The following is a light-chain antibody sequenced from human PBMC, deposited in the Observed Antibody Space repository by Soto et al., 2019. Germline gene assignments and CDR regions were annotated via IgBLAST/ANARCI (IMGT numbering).Light chain of an antibody. CDR2: DAS. V-gene: IGKV3-20*01. CDR3: QQYGSSPLT. J-gene: IGKJ4*01. Sequence: EYVLTQSLGTLSLSPLERAKLSCSPSQTVRNNYLAWYQQKPGQAPRLLIYDASSRATGIPDRFSGGGSGTDFTLTISRLEPEDFAVYYCQQYGSSPLTFGGGTKVNI. CDR1: QTVRNNY.